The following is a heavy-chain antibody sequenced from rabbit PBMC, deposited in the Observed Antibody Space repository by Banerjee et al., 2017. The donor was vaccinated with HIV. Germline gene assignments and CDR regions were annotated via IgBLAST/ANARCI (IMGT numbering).Heavy chain of an antibody. D-gene: IGHD1-1*01. J-gene: IGHJ4*01. V-gene: IGHV1S40*01. Sequence: LEESGGDLVKPGASLTLTCTASGFTISSSYYMCWVRQAPGKGLEWIACIYVGDDTTYYASWVNGRFSISKTSSTTVTLQMTSLTAADTATYFCARDFDSSGGYVFDLWGPGTLVTVS. CDR1: GFTISSSYY. CDR3: ARDFDSSGGYVFDL. CDR2: IYVGDDTT.